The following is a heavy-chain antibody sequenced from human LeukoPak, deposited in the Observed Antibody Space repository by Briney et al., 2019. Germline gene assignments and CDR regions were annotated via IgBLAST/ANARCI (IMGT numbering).Heavy chain of an antibody. J-gene: IGHJ3*02. CDR1: GFTFSSYA. D-gene: IGHD3-22*01. V-gene: IGHV3-23*01. CDR3: AKADISMIVVVTQYAFDI. Sequence: PGGSLRLSCAASGFTFSSYAMSWVRQAPGKGLEWVSAICGSGGSTYYADSVKGRFTISRDNTKNTLYLQMNSLRAEDTAVYYCAKADISMIVVVTQYAFDIWGQGTMVTVSS. CDR2: ICGSGGST.